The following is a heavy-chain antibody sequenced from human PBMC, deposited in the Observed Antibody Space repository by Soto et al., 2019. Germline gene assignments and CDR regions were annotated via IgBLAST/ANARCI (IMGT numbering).Heavy chain of an antibody. CDR3: ARRVLRTVFGLVTTTAIYFDF. D-gene: IGHD3-3*01. J-gene: IGHJ4*02. CDR2: IYWDDDK. V-gene: IGHV2-5*02. CDR1: GFSLTTSGVG. Sequence: QITLNESGPTVVRPTETLTLTCRFSGFSLTTSGVGVGWIRQSPGKAPEWLALIYWDDDKRYSASLKSRLTITKDTSKHQVVLTVSDLDPTDTATYYCARRVLRTVFGLVTTTAIYFDFWGQGTPVAVSS.